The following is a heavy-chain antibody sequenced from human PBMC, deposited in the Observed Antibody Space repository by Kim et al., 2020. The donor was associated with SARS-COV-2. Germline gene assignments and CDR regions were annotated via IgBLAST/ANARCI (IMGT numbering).Heavy chain of an antibody. V-gene: IGHV5-51*01. D-gene: IGHD5-18*01. CDR2: IYPGDSDT. J-gene: IGHJ6*02. CDR1: GYSFTSYW. Sequence: GESLKISCKGSGYSFTSYWIGWVRQMPGKGLEWMGIIYPGDSDTRYSPSFQGQVTISADKSISTAYLQWSSLKASDTAMYYCARHSEPRGYSYGYYYYYGMDVWGQGTTVTVSS. CDR3: ARHSEPRGYSYGYYYYYGMDV.